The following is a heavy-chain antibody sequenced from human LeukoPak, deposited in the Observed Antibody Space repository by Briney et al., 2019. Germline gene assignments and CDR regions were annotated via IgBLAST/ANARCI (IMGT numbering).Heavy chain of an antibody. D-gene: IGHD2-2*01. CDR2: IYNTGST. Sequence: SETLSLTCTVSGGSITRYYWSWIRQPPGKGLECIGYIYNTGSTNYNPSLKSRVSMSVDTSKNQFSLKLSSVTAADTAVYYCAREGVPAIAYYYYYYMDVWGKGTTVTDSS. CDR1: GGSITRYY. CDR3: AREGVPAIAYYYYYYMDV. V-gene: IGHV4-59*12. J-gene: IGHJ6*03.